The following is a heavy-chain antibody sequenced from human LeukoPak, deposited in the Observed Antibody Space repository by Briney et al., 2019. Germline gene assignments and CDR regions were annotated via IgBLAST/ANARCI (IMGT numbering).Heavy chain of an antibody. Sequence: SETLSLTCTVSGGSISSSSYYWGWIRQPPGKGLEWIGSIYYSGSTYYNPSLKSRVTISVDTSKNQFSLKLSSVTAADTAVYYCARGPGYCSGGSCDDFDYWGQGTLVTVSS. CDR3: ARGPGYCSGGSCDDFDY. CDR2: IYYSGST. D-gene: IGHD2-15*01. V-gene: IGHV4-39*07. J-gene: IGHJ4*02. CDR1: GGSISSSSYY.